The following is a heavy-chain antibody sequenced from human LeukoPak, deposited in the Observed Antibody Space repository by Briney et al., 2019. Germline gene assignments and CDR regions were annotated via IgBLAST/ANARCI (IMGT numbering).Heavy chain of an antibody. CDR3: ARAEKEVRGVSLDY. V-gene: IGHV1-69*02. D-gene: IGHD3-10*01. Sequence: SVKVSCKASGGTFSSYTISWVRQAPGQGLEWMGRIITILGIANYAQKFQGRVTITADESTSTAYMELSSLRSEDTAVYYCARAEKEVRGVSLDYWGQGTLVTVSS. CDR1: GGTFSSYT. J-gene: IGHJ4*02. CDR2: IITILGIA.